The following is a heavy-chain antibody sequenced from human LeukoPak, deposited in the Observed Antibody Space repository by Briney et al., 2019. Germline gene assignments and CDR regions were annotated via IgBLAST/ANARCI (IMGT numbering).Heavy chain of an antibody. Sequence: GGSLRLSCAASGFTFSIYDMYWIRQAPGKGLECVAVISRGGISYYADSGKGRFTISRDNSKNTLYLQMNSLRAEDTAVYYCAKDSSGRYLHYWGQGTLVTVSS. CDR2: ISRGGIS. D-gene: IGHD6-19*01. CDR3: AKDSSGRYLHY. J-gene: IGHJ4*02. V-gene: IGHV3-NL1*01. CDR1: GFTFSIYD.